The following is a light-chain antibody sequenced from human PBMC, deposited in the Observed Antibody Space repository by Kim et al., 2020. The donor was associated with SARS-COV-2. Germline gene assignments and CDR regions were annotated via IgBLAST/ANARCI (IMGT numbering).Light chain of an antibody. CDR2: GNS. J-gene: IGLJ3*02. CDR3: QSYDSSLGGGV. CDR1: SSNIGAGYA. Sequence: QPVLTQPPSVSAAPGQRVTISCTGSSSNIGAGYAVHWYQQLPGTAPKLLIYGNSNRPSGVPDRFSGSKSGTSASLAITGLQAEDEADYYCQSYDSSLGGGVFGGGTQLTVL. V-gene: IGLV1-40*01.